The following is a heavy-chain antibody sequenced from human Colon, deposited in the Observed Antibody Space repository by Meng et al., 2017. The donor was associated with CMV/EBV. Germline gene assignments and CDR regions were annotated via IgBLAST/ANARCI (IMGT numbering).Heavy chain of an antibody. V-gene: IGHV3-7*01. Sequence: GESLKISCLTSGFDFSYYWMAWVRQTPGKRPEWVATINRDGAARWYVDSVKGRFTVSRDNTKKSLFLEMNSLSSEDTAVYYCARILGFCSSTSCPGGDYWGQGTLVTVSS. CDR2: INRDGAAR. CDR3: ARILGFCSSTSCPGGDY. D-gene: IGHD2-2*01. J-gene: IGHJ4*02. CDR1: GFDFSYYW.